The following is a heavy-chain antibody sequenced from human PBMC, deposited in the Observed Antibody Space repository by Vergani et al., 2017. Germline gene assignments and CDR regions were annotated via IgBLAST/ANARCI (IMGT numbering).Heavy chain of an antibody. J-gene: IGHJ4*01. CDR2: ISGPGLST. Sequence: EVHLLESGGGLVQPGGSLRLSCAASGITFSNSAVSWVRQAPGRGLAWVSSISGPGLSTYYADSVKGRFSISRDNSKNTVFLQMHSLRAEDTAIYYCVKEKIDLGSYFFDSWGHGILVTVSS. CDR1: GITFSNSA. CDR3: VKEKIDLGSYFFDS. D-gene: IGHD2/OR15-2a*01. V-gene: IGHV3-23*01.